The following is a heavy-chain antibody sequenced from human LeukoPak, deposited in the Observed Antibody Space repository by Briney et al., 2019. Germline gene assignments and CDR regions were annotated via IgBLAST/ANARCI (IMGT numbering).Heavy chain of an antibody. CDR3: AKPTAGSTSGPDY. J-gene: IGHJ4*02. V-gene: IGHV3-23*01. CDR2: ISGSGVST. D-gene: IGHD5-12*01. Sequence: PGGSLRLSCAASGFTFSSYVMSWVRQAPGKGLEWVPTISGSGVSTYYADSVKGRFTISRNNSKKTLYLQMNSLRAEDTATYYCAKPTAGSTSGPDYWGQGTLVTVSS. CDR1: GFTFSSYV.